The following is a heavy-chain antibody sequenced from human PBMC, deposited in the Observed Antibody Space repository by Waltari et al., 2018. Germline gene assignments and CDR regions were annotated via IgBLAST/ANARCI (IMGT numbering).Heavy chain of an antibody. V-gene: IGHV1-8*01. CDR2: MNPNSGNT. CDR1: GYTFSRYD. Sequence: QVQLVQSGAEVKKTGASMKVSCKASGYTFSRYDFNWVRQANGQGLEWMGWMNPNSGNTGYAQKFQSRGTMTRNTSISTAYMELSSLRSEDTAVYYCARGRRGYYYYGMDVWGQGTTVTVSS. J-gene: IGHJ6*02. CDR3: ARGRRGYYYYGMDV.